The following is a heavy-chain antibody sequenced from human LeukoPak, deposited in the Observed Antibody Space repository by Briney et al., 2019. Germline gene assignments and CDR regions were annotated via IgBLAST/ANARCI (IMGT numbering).Heavy chain of an antibody. Sequence: SETLSLTCAVYGGSFSGYYWSWIRQPPGKGLEWIGEINHSGSTNYNMSLKSRVTISVDTSKNQFSLKLSSVTAADTAVYYCAREKGYDYATRYYFDYWGQGTLLTVSS. CDR1: GGSFSGYY. CDR2: INHSGST. D-gene: IGHD3-16*01. V-gene: IGHV4-34*01. J-gene: IGHJ4*02. CDR3: AREKGYDYATRYYFDY.